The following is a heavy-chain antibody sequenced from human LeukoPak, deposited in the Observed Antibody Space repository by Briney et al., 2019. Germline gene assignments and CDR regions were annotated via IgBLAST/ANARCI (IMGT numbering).Heavy chain of an antibody. CDR1: GGSISSYY. Sequence: SETLSLTCTVSGGSISSYYWSWIRQPPGKGLEWIGYIYYSGSTNYNPSLKSRVTMSVDTSKNQFSLKLSSVTAADTAVYYCARASIAVNAFDIWGQGTMVTVSS. CDR2: IYYSGST. J-gene: IGHJ3*02. CDR3: ARASIAVNAFDI. V-gene: IGHV4-59*12. D-gene: IGHD6-19*01.